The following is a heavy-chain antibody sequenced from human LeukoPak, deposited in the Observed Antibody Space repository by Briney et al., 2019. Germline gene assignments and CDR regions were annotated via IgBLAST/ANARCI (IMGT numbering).Heavy chain of an antibody. CDR2: INPNSGGT. D-gene: IGHD2-8*01. J-gene: IGHJ4*02. CDR3: ARDHCTNGVCQFKR. Sequence: GASVKVSCKASGYTFTGYYMHWVRQAPGQGLEWMGRINPNSGGTNYAQKFQGRVTMTRDTSISTAYMELSRLRSDDTAVYYCARDHCTNGVCQFKRWGQGTLVTVSS. V-gene: IGHV1-2*06. CDR1: GYTFTGYY.